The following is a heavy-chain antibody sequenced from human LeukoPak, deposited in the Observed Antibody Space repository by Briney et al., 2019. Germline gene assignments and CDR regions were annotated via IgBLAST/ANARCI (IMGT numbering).Heavy chain of an antibody. V-gene: IGHV3-48*04. Sequence: GGSLRLSCAASGFTFSNARMNWVRQAPGKGLEWVSYISSSGSTLYYADSVKGRFTISRDNAKNSLYLQMNSLRAEDTAVYYCAELGITMIGGVWGKGTTVTISS. CDR1: GFTFSNAR. CDR2: ISSSGSTL. J-gene: IGHJ6*04. D-gene: IGHD3-10*02. CDR3: AELGITMIGGV.